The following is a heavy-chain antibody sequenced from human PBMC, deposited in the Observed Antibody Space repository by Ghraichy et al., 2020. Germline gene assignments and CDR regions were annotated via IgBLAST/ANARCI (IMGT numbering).Heavy chain of an antibody. CDR2: INYSGST. CDR3: ARMGGYCSSMSCYVFDP. Sequence: SETLSLTCTVSGGSISNYYWSWIRQPPGKGLEWIGYINYSGSTNYNPSLKSRVTISVDTSKNQFSLKLSSMTAADTAVYYCARMGGYCSSMSCYVFDPWGQGTLVTVSS. J-gene: IGHJ5*02. D-gene: IGHD2-2*01. V-gene: IGHV4-59*01. CDR1: GGSISNYY.